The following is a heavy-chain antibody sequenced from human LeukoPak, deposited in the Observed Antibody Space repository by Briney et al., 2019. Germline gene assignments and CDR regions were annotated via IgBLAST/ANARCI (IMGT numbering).Heavy chain of an antibody. V-gene: IGHV4-31*03. CDR2: IFHTGST. J-gene: IGHJ4*02. D-gene: IGHD1-1*01. CDR3: ARSPGIWNESGRLPY. CDR1: GDSISSGGHY. Sequence: PSETLSLTCTVSGDSISSGGHYWNWLRQRPGKGLEWIGYIFHTGSTYYNPSLKSRVTISVDTSKNQFSLKLSSVTAADTAVYYCARSPGIWNESGRLPYWGQGALVTVSS.